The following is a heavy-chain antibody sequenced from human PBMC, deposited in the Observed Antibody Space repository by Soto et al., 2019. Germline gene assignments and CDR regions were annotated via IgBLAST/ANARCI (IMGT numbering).Heavy chain of an antibody. CDR2: IYYSGST. V-gene: IGHV4-61*05. Sequence: SGPTLVNPTQTLTLTCTFSGFSLSTSGVGVGWIRQPPGKGLEWIGYIYYSGSTNYNPSLKSRVTISVDTSKNQFSLKLSSVTAADTAVYYCARRVNPYGDPGLGMSWFDPWGQGTLVTVSS. D-gene: IGHD4-17*01. CDR1: GFSLSTSGVG. CDR3: ARRVNPYGDPGLGMSWFDP. J-gene: IGHJ5*02.